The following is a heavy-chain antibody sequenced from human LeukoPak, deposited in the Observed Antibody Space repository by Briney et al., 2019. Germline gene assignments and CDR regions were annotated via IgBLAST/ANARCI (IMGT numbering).Heavy chain of an antibody. CDR3: ARAFISVAGTWGPYYYYMDV. CDR2: ISSSSSYI. CDR1: GFTFSSYS. D-gene: IGHD6-19*01. V-gene: IGHV3-21*01. Sequence: GGSLRLSCPASGFTFSSYSMNWVRQAPGKGLEWVSSISSSSSYIYYADSVKGRFTISRDNAKNSLYLQMNSLRAEDTAVYYCARAFISVAGTWGPYYYYMDVWGKGTTVTVSS. J-gene: IGHJ6*03.